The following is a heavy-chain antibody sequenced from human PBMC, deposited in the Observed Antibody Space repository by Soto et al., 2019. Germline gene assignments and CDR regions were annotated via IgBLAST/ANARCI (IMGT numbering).Heavy chain of an antibody. CDR3: ARTRELPIVNWSDP. CDR2: IIPIFGTA. CDR1: GGTFSSYA. V-gene: IGHV1-69*13. D-gene: IGHD1-26*01. Sequence: VASVKVSCKASGGTFSSYAISWVRQAPGQGLEWMGGIIPIFGTANYAQKFQGRVTITADESTSTAYMELSSLRSEDTAVYYCARTRELPIVNWSDPWGQGTLVTVSS. J-gene: IGHJ5*02.